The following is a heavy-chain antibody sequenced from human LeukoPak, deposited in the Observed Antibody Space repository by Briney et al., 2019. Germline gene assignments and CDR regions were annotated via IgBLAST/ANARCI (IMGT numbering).Heavy chain of an antibody. V-gene: IGHV1-69*04. Sequence: WASVKVSCKASGGTFSSYAIDWVRQAPGPGLEWMGRIIPILGIANYAQKLQGRVTITADKSTGTGYMELSSLRSEDTAVYYCARGRLGYCSSTTCFAEYYFDYWGQGTLVTVSS. CDR1: GGTFSSYA. J-gene: IGHJ4*02. D-gene: IGHD2-2*01. CDR2: IIPILGIA. CDR3: ARGRLGYCSSTTCFAEYYFDY.